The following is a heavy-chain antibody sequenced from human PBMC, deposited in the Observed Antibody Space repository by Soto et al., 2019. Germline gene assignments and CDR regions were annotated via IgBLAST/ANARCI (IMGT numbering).Heavy chain of an antibody. J-gene: IGHJ4*02. D-gene: IGHD4-17*01. V-gene: IGHV4-30-4*01. CDR3: ATESGSTYGYFDY. CDR1: GGSVTSDEDY. CDR2: ISNSGST. Sequence: KPSETLSLTCTGSGGSVTSDEDYWSWIRQSPGKGLEWIGYISNSGSTGYNPSLKTRLSMSVDRSKNQFTLGLTSVTAADTAVYFCATESGSTYGYFDYWGQGTQVTVSS.